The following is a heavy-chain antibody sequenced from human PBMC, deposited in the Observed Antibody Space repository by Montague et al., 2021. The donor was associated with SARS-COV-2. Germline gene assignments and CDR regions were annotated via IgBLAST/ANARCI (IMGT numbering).Heavy chain of an antibody. J-gene: IGHJ3*01. Sequence: TLSLTCTVSGGSISSCSYYWSWIRQPAGKGLEWIGSIYTSGSTNYYPSLKSRVTISVDTSKNQFSLKLSSVTAADTAVYYCARGGTCSFWLFDVWGQGTMVAVSS. CDR1: GGSISSCSYY. CDR2: IYTSGST. CDR3: ARGGTCSFWLFDV. D-gene: IGHD3-3*01. V-gene: IGHV4-61*02.